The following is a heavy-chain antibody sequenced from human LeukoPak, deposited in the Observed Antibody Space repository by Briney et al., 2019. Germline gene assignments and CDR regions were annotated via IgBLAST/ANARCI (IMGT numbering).Heavy chain of an antibody. CDR1: GGSFSGYY. D-gene: IGHD3-10*01. Sequence: SETLSLTCAVYGGSFSGYYWSWIRQPPGKGLEWIGEINHSGSTNYNPSLKSRVTISVDTSKNQFSLKLSSVTAADTAVYYCARGRKLCYGSGSYKSPSAKMPFDYWGQGTLVTVSS. V-gene: IGHV4-34*01. J-gene: IGHJ4*02. CDR3: ARGRKLCYGSGSYKSPSAKMPFDY. CDR2: INHSGST.